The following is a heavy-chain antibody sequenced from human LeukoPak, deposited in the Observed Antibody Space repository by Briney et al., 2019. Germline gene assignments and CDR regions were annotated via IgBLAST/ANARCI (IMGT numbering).Heavy chain of an antibody. V-gene: IGHV1-46*01. J-gene: IGHJ4*02. CDR3: ARGRDDYGDYSETYYFDY. CDR1: GYTFTSYY. D-gene: IGHD4-17*01. CDR2: INPSGGST. Sequence: GASVKVSCKASGYTFTSYYMHWVRQAPGQGLEWMGIINPSGGSTSYAQKFRGRVTMTRDTSTSTVYMELSSLRSEDTAVYYCARGRDDYGDYSETYYFDYWGQGTLVTVSS.